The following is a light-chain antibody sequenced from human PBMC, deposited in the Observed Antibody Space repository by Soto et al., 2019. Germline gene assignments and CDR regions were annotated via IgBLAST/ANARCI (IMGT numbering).Light chain of an antibody. Sequence: DIVLTQSPGTLSLSPGERATLSCRASQSVSGNYLAWYRQKAGQSPRLLIYGSSASATGIPDTFSGSGARTDFTLTISRVEPEDFAVYYCQQYGSSPPYTFGQGTKLEIK. V-gene: IGKV3-20*01. CDR1: QSVSGNY. J-gene: IGKJ2*01. CDR2: GSS. CDR3: QQYGSSPPYT.